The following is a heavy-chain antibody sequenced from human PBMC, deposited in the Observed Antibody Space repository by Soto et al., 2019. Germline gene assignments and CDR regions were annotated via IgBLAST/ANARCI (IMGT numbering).Heavy chain of an antibody. V-gene: IGHV3-33*01. CDR1: GFTLSSYG. J-gene: IGHJ6*02. Sequence: TGGSLRLSCAASGFTLSSYGMHWVRQAPGKGLEWVAVIWYDGSNKYYADSVKGRFTISRDNSKNTLYLQMNSLRAEDTAVYYCARDPYVDTAMVHYGMDVWGQGTTVTVSS. CDR3: ARDPYVDTAMVHYGMDV. CDR2: IWYDGSNK. D-gene: IGHD5-18*01.